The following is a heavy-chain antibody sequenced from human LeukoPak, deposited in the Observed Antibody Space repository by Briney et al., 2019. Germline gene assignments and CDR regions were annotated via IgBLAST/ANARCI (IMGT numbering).Heavy chain of an antibody. Sequence: PSETLSLTCTVSGGSISSSSGYWGWIRQPPGKGLEWIGSIYYSGSTNYNPSLKSRVTISVDTSKNQFSLKLYSVTAADTAVYYCARSSGWFDPWGQGTLVTVSS. V-gene: IGHV4-39*01. CDR2: IYYSGST. CDR3: ARSSGWFDP. CDR1: GGSISSSSGY. J-gene: IGHJ5*02.